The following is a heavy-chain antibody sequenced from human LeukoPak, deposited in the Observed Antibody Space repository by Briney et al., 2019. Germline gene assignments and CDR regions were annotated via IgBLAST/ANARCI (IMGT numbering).Heavy chain of an antibody. V-gene: IGHV7-4-1*02. J-gene: IGHJ4*02. CDR1: GYTLTNYA. D-gene: IGHD2-2*01. Sequence: ASVKVSCKASGYTLTNYALNWVRQAPGQGLVWMGWINTNTGNPTYAQGFTGRFVFSLDTSVNTAYLQISSLKAEDTAIYYCARVQGYCSTTSCYPHYWGQGTLVTVSS. CDR2: INTNTGNP. CDR3: ARVQGYCSTTSCYPHY.